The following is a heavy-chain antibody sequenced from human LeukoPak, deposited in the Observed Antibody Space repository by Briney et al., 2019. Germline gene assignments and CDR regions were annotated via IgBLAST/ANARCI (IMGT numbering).Heavy chain of an antibody. D-gene: IGHD6-13*01. J-gene: IGHJ4*02. V-gene: IGHV4-34*01. CDR2: INHSGST. Sequence: KSSETLSLTCAVYGGSFSGYYWSWIRQPPGKGLEWIGEINHSGSTNYNPSLKSRVTISVDTSKNQFSLKLSSVTAADTAVYYCARDQSIAAAGTFFDYWGQGTLVTVSS. CDR3: ARDQSIAAAGTFFDY. CDR1: GGSFSGYY.